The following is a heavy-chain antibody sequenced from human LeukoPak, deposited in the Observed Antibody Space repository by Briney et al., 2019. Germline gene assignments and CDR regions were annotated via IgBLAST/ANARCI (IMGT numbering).Heavy chain of an antibody. CDR1: GGSISSYY. J-gene: IGHJ4*02. D-gene: IGHD5-24*01. V-gene: IGHV4-59*01. Sequence: SETLSLTCTVSGGSISSYYWSWIRQPPGKGLEWIGHIYYSGSTNYNPSLKSRVTISVDTSKNQFSLKLSSVTAADTAVYYCARGGWLQFGYYFDYWAREPWSPSPQ. CDR3: ARGGWLQFGYYFDY. CDR2: IYYSGST.